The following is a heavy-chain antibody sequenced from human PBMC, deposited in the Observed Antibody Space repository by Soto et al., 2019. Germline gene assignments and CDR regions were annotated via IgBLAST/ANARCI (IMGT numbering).Heavy chain of an antibody. CDR3: ARDGDNYYGMDV. CDR2: IYYSGST. D-gene: IGHD3-10*01. V-gene: IGHV4-30-4*01. CDR1: GGSISSGDYY. J-gene: IGHJ6*02. Sequence: SETLSLTCTVSGGSISSGDYYWSWIRQPPGKGLEWIGYIYYSGSTYYNPSLKSRVTISVDTSKNQFSLKLSSVTAADTAVYYCARDGDNYYGMDVWGQGTTVTV.